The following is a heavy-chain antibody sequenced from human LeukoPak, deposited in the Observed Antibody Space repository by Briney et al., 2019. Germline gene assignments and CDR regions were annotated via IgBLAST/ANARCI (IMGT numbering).Heavy chain of an antibody. CDR2: VYYGRTT. V-gene: IGHV4-39*01. Sequence: SETLSLTCTVSAASISSSSHHWGWIRQSPGKGLEWIGSVYYGRTTYYSPSLDSRVTIPLDTSANQFSLQLNSVTAADTAVYYCVRHDGRGGATMGAFDSWGQGSLVTVSS. CDR3: VRHDGRGGATMGAFDS. D-gene: IGHD4/OR15-4a*01. J-gene: IGHJ5*01. CDR1: AASISSSSHH.